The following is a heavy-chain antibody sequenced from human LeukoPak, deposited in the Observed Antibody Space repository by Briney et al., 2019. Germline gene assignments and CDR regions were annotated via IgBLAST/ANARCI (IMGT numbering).Heavy chain of an antibody. J-gene: IGHJ4*02. CDR1: GGSFSGYY. V-gene: IGHV4-34*01. Sequence: SETLSLTCAVYGGSFSGYYWSWIRQPPGKGLEWIGEINHSGSTNYNPSLKSRVTISVDTSKNQFSLKLSSVTAADTAVYYCAGVSPYPDPNFDYWGQGTLVTVSS. CDR2: INHSGST. CDR3: AGVSPYPDPNFDY.